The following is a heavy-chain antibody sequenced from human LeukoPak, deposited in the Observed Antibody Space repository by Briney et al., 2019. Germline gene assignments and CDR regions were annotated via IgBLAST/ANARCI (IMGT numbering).Heavy chain of an antibody. CDR3: AREHGVLLWFGELWGAFDI. J-gene: IGHJ3*02. CDR2: IYYSGST. CDR1: GDSISSYY. Sequence: TPSETLSLTCTVSGDSISSYYWSWIRQPPGKGLEWIGYIYYSGSTYCNPSLKSRVTISVDTSKNQFSLKLSSVTAADTAVYYCAREHGVLLWFGELWGAFDIWGQGTMVTVSS. V-gene: IGHV4-59*06. D-gene: IGHD3-10*01.